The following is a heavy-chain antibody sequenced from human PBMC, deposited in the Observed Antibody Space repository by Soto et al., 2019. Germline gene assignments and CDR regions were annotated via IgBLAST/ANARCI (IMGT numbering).Heavy chain of an antibody. CDR2: IYHSGST. CDR1: GGSISSGGYS. J-gene: IGHJ6*02. V-gene: IGHV4-30-2*01. Sequence: SETLSLTCAVSGGSISSGGYSWSWIRQPPGKGLEWIGYIYHSGSTYYNPSLKSRVTISVDRSKNQFSLKLSSVTAADTAVYYCARVGYCSGGSCYLDYYYGMDVWGQGTTVTVSS. D-gene: IGHD2-15*01. CDR3: ARVGYCSGGSCYLDYYYGMDV.